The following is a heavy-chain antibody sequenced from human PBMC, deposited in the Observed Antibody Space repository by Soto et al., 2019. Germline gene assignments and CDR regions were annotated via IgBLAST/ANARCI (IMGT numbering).Heavy chain of an antibody. J-gene: IGHJ6*02. CDR1: GYAFTTYD. CDR3: ARGSMWFGGSGIDV. D-gene: IGHD3-10*01. CDR2: MNPNSGHT. V-gene: IGHV1-8*01. Sequence: QVQLVQSGAEVKKPGASVKVSCKASGYAFTTYDINWVRQATGQGPEWMGWMNPNSGHTVYAQKFQGRVTVTRDTSINTAYMELSSLRSEDTAVDYCARGSMWFGGSGIDVWGQGTTVTVSS.